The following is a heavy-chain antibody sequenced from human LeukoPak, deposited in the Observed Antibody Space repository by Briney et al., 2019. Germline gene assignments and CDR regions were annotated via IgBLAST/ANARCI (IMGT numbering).Heavy chain of an antibody. CDR1: GFTFSSYW. V-gene: IGHV3-74*01. J-gene: IGHJ4*02. D-gene: IGHD3-16*02. Sequence: GGSLRLSCAASGFTFSSYWMHWVRQAPGKGLVWVSRINSDGSSTTYADSVKGRFTISRDNAKNTLYLQMNSLRAEDTAVYYCARDSLPPKYVWGSYRDQIPIYYFDYWGQGTLVTVSS. CDR3: ARDSLPPKYVWGSYRDQIPIYYFDY. CDR2: INSDGSST.